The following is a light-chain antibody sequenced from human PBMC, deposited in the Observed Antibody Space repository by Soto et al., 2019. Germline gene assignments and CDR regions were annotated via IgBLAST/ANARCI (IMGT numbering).Light chain of an antibody. J-gene: IGLJ2*01. CDR3: QSYDSSLSGVV. Sequence: QSVLTQPPSVSGAPGQRVTISCTGSSSNIGAGYDVRWYQQLPGTAPKLLIYGNSNRPSGVPDRFSGSKSGTSASLAITGIKAEDEADYYCQSYDSSLSGVVFGGGTKLTVL. CDR2: GNS. V-gene: IGLV1-40*01. CDR1: SSNIGAGYD.